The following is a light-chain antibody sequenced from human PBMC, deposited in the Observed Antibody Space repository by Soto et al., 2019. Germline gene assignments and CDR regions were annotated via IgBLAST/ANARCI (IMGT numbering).Light chain of an antibody. V-gene: IGLV2-14*01. CDR2: DVS. CDR3: SSYRSSETLV. CDR1: GSDVGAYNY. J-gene: IGLJ1*01. Sequence: QSVLTQPASVSGSPGQSITLSCTGTGSDVGAYNYVSWYQQHPGKAPKLMIYDVSNRPSGVSNRFSGSKSGNTASLTISGLQGEDEADYYCSSYRSSETLVFGTGTKVTVL.